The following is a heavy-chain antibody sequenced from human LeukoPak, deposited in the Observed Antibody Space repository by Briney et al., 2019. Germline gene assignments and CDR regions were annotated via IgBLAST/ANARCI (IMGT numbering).Heavy chain of an antibody. D-gene: IGHD5-24*01. CDR2: IGISSGNT. V-gene: IGHV3-48*01. CDR3: ARDYKYAFDN. CDR1: GFSFSDYS. Sequence: GGSLRLSCAASGFSFSDYSMNWVGQAPGKGLEGISYIGISSGNTNYTDSVKGRFTISGDKAKNSLYLQMNSLRVEDTAVYYCARDYKYAFDNWGQGTLVTVSS. J-gene: IGHJ4*02.